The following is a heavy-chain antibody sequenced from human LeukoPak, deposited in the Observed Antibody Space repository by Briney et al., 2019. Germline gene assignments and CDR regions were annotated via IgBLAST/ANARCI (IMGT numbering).Heavy chain of an antibody. V-gene: IGHV4-34*01. CDR1: GGSFSGYY. CDR2: INHSGST. J-gene: IGHJ6*03. D-gene: IGHD3-3*01. Sequence: SETLSLTCAVYGGSFSGYYWSWIRQPPGKGLEWIGEINHSGSTNYNPSLKSRVTISVDTSKNQFSLKLSSVTAADTAVYYCARGPITVSVSMDVWGKGTTVTVSS. CDR3: ARGPITVSVSMDV.